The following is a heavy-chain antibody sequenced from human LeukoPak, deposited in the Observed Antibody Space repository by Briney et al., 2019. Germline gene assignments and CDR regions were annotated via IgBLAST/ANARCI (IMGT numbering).Heavy chain of an antibody. D-gene: IGHD7-27*01. CDR1: GFTFSSYG. CDR3: ARERRNWGSWDAFDI. V-gene: IGHV3-33*01. J-gene: IGHJ3*02. CDR2: IWYDGSNK. Sequence: SGGSLRLSCAASGFTFSSYGMHWVRQAPGKGLVWVAVIWYDGSNKYYADSVKGRFTISRDSSKNTLYLQMNSLRAEDTAVYYCARERRNWGSWDAFDIWGQGTMVTVSS.